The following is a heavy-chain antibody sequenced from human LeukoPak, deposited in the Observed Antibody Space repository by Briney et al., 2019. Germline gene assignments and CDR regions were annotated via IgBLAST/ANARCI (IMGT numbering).Heavy chain of an antibody. CDR1: GYTFTSHF. Sequence: ASVKVSCKASGYTFTSHFMHWVRQAPGQGLEWMGWINPNSGGTNYAQKLQGRVTMTTDTSTSTAYMELRSLRSDDTAVYYCARDTATGLGLDYWGQGTLVTASS. CDR3: ARDTATGLGLDY. CDR2: INPNSGGT. V-gene: IGHV1-2*02. D-gene: IGHD5-18*01. J-gene: IGHJ4*02.